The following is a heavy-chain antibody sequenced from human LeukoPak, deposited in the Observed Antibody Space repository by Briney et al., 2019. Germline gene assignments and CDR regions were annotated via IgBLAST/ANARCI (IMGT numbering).Heavy chain of an antibody. CDR1: GFIFSSYW. D-gene: IGHD6-6*01. CDR3: ARDPYSSTWSYGMDV. CDR2: IKQDESEE. V-gene: IGHV3-7*05. J-gene: IGHJ6*02. Sequence: GGSLRLSCAASGFIFSSYWMSWGRQAPGKGLEWVANIKQDESEEVYVDSVKGRFTISRDNARNSLFLQMNTLRSEDTAVYYCARDPYSSTWSYGMDVWGQGTTVTVSS.